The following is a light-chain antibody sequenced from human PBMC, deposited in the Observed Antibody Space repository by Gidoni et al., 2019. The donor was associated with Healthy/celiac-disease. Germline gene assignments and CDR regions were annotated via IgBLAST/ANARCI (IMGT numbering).Light chain of an antibody. V-gene: IGLV1-40*01. CDR3: QSYDSSLSGSRV. CDR2: GNS. CDR1: SSNIGAGYD. J-gene: IGLJ1*01. Sequence: QSVLTQPPSVSGAPGPRFTISCTGSSSNIGAGYDVHWYQQLPGTAPKLIIYGNSNRPSGVPDRCSGSKSGTSAALAITGLQAEDEADYYCQSYDSSLSGSRVFGTGTKVTVL.